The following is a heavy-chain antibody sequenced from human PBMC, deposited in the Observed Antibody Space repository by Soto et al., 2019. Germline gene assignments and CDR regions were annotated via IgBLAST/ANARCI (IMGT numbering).Heavy chain of an antibody. CDR2: IIASGGST. CDR3: AKGRSYYYYYGVDV. CDR1: GFTFSSCA. V-gene: IGHV3-23*01. J-gene: IGHJ6*02. Sequence: EVQLLESGGGLVQPGGSLRLSCAASGFTFSSCAMGWVRQAPGKGLELVSDIIASGGSTYYADSVKGRFTISRDNSKGTLYLQMNSLRAEDTALYYCAKGRSYYYYYGVDVWGQGTTVTVAS.